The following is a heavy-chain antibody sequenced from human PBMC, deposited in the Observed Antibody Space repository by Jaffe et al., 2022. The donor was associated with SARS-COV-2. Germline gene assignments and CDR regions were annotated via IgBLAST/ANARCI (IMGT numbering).Heavy chain of an antibody. Sequence: EVQLVESGGGLVKPGGSLRLSCAASGFTFSSYSMNWVRQAPGKGLEWVSSISSSSSYIYYADSVKGRFTISRDNAKNSLYLQMNSLRAEDTAVYYCARDNVGGKAARPPYYYYYGMDVWGQGTTVTVSS. CDR2: ISSSSSYI. CDR3: ARDNVGGKAARPPYYYYYGMDV. CDR1: GFTFSSYS. J-gene: IGHJ6*02. V-gene: IGHV3-21*01. D-gene: IGHD3-16*01.